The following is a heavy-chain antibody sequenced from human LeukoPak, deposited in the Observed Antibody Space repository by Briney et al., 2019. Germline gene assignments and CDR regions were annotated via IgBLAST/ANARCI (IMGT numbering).Heavy chain of an antibody. CDR1: GGSISSHY. V-gene: IGHV4-34*01. CDR3: ARGLGSYYYYYYYMDV. Sequence: WETLSLTCTVSGGSISSHYWSWIRQPPGKGLEWIGEINHSGSTNYNPSLKSRDTISVDTSKNQFSLKLSSVTAADTAVYYCARGLGSYYYYYYYMDVWGKGTTVTVSS. CDR2: INHSGST. D-gene: IGHD1-26*01. J-gene: IGHJ6*03.